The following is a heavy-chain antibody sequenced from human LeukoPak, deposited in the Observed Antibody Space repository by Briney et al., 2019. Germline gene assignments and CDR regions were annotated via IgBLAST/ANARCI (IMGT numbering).Heavy chain of an antibody. J-gene: IGHJ5*02. CDR2: IDPSDSYT. CDR1: GSSFTSYW. D-gene: IGHD2-2*02. Sequence: GESLKISCKGSGSSFTSYWISWVRQMPGKGLEWMGRIDPSDSYTNYSPSFQCHVTISADKSISTAYLQWSSLKASDTAMYYCARHHCSSTSCYRGGWFDGWGQGTLVTVSS. V-gene: IGHV5-10-1*01. CDR3: ARHHCSSTSCYRGGWFDG.